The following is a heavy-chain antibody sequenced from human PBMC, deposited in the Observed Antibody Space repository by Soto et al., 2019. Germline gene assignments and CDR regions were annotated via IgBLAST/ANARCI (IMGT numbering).Heavy chain of an antibody. CDR1: CASVSSTYW. CDR3: ARYNAASGTYYFDF. J-gene: IGHJ4*02. D-gene: IGHD6-13*01. Sequence: SETLSLTCAGSCASVSSTYWWSWVRQPPGKGPEWIGEINHRGSANYNPSLKSRVTISVDISKSQFSLRLTSVTAADTAVYYCARYNAASGTYYFDFWGQGALVTVSS. V-gene: IGHV4-4*02. CDR2: INHRGSA.